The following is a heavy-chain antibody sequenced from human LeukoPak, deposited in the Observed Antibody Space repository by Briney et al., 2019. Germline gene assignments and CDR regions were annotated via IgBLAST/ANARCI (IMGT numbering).Heavy chain of an antibody. V-gene: IGHV4-34*01. CDR3: ARPFSSSSGGFDY. CDR2: INDGGST. D-gene: IGHD6-6*01. CDR1: GGSFTKHQ. J-gene: IGHJ4*02. Sequence: PSETLSLTCAVYGGSFTKHQWSWIRQPPGKGLEWIGAINDGGSTNYNPSLKSRVTISVDTSKNQFSLRLSSMTAADTAVYYCARPFSSSSGGFDYWGQGTLVTVSS.